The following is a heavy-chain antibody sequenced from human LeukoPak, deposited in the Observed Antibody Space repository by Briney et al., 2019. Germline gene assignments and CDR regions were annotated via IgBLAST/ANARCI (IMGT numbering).Heavy chain of an antibody. D-gene: IGHD6-19*01. Sequence: PGGSLRLSCAASGLSLGTYGVSWVRQPPGKGLEWVSGITGTGGSTYYADSVKGRFTVSRDTSKNTLYLQMNSLRAEDTAIYYCAKDHGTAVAGFYYWGQGTLVTVSS. CDR2: ITGTGGST. V-gene: IGHV3-23*01. CDR3: AKDHGTAVAGFYY. J-gene: IGHJ4*02. CDR1: GLSLGTYG.